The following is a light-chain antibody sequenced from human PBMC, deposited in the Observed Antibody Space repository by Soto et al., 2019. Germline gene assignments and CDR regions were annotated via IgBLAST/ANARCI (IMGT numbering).Light chain of an antibody. CDR2: AAS. V-gene: IGKV1-27*01. Sequence: DIQMTQSPSSLSASVGDRVTITCRASQGISNYLAWYQQKPGKVPKLLIYAASTLQSGVPSRFSGSGSGTDFTLTISSLQHEDVATYSCQKYNSAALTCGPGTNVDIK. CDR3: QKYNSAALT. J-gene: IGKJ3*01. CDR1: QGISNY.